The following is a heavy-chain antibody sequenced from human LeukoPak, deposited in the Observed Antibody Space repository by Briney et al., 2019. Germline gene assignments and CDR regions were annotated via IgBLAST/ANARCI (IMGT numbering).Heavy chain of an antibody. J-gene: IGHJ4*02. Sequence: GGSLRLSCAASGLTFSSYRMHWVRQAPGKGLEWVAVISYDGSNKYYADSVKGRFTISRDNSKNTLYLQMNSLRAEDTAVYYCAKDRRDGYNLFDYWGQGTLVTVSS. CDR2: ISYDGSNK. D-gene: IGHD5-24*01. CDR1: GLTFSSYR. CDR3: AKDRRDGYNLFDY. V-gene: IGHV3-30*18.